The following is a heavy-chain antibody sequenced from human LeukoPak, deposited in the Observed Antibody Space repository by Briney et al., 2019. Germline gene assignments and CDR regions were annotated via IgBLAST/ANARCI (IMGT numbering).Heavy chain of an antibody. CDR3: ARDPIAAAALGAFDI. V-gene: IGHV4-39*07. Sequence: SETLSLTCTVSGGSISSSSYYWGWIRQPPGKGLEWIGSIYYSGSTYYNPSLKSRVSISVATSKNQFSLNLSSVTAADTAVYYCARDPIAAAALGAFDIWGQGTMVTVSS. J-gene: IGHJ3*02. D-gene: IGHD6-13*01. CDR2: IYYSGST. CDR1: GGSISSSSYY.